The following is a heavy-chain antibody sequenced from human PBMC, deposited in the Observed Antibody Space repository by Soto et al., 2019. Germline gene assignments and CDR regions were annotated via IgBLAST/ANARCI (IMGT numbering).Heavy chain of an antibody. D-gene: IGHD3-16*02. Sequence: QVQLQESGPGLVKPSQTLSLSCSISGGSITSANYYWTWIRLFPGKGLEWIGYIYSSGTTHYNPSLKSRATISLDTTNNQFSLEVKSATAAATAVYYCARMGLHLGELSRNWFDPWGQGSLVTVSS. CDR2: IYSSGTT. CDR1: GGSITSANYY. V-gene: IGHV4-31*03. CDR3: ARMGLHLGELSRNWFDP. J-gene: IGHJ5*02.